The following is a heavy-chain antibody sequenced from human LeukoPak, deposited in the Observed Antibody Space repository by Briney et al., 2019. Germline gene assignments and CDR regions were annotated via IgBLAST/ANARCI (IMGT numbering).Heavy chain of an antibody. CDR1: GFTFGDYA. CDR3: TRVFWNDVLVDY. J-gene: IGHJ4*02. D-gene: IGHD1-1*01. V-gene: IGHV3-49*03. CDR2: IRSKAYGGTT. Sequence: GGSLGLSCTASGFTFGDYAMSWFRQAPGKGLEWVGFIRSKAYGGTTEYAASVKGRFTISRDDSKSIAYLQMNSLKTEDTAVYYCTRVFWNDVLVDYWGQGTLVTVSS.